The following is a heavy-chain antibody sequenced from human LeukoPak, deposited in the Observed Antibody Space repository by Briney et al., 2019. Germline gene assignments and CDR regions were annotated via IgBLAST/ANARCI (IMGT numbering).Heavy chain of an antibody. CDR2: ISDSGDGT. J-gene: IGHJ4*02. D-gene: IGHD7-27*01. V-gene: IGHV3-23*01. CDR1: GFTVSSNY. CDR3: ARRGDNWGFFDY. Sequence: GGSLRLSCAASGFTVSSNYMSWVRQAPGKGLEWVSSISDSGDGTYFADSVKGRFTISRDNSKNTLHLQMNSLRVEDTAVYYCARRGDNWGFFDYWGQGTLVTVSS.